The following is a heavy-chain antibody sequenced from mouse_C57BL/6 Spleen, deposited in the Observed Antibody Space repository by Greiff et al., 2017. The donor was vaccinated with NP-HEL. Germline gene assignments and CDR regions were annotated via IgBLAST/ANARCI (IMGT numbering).Heavy chain of an antibody. J-gene: IGHJ4*01. V-gene: IGHV1-15*01. D-gene: IGHD1-1*01. CDR3: TREGDYYGSSYVYYAMDY. CDR2: IDPETGGT. Sequence: VKLMESGAELVRPGASVTLSCKASGYTFTDYEMHWVKQTPVHGLEWIGAIDPETGGTAYNQKFKGKAILTADKSSSTAYMELRSLTSEDSAVYYCTREGDYYGSSYVYYAMDYWGQGTSVTVSS. CDR1: GYTFTDYE.